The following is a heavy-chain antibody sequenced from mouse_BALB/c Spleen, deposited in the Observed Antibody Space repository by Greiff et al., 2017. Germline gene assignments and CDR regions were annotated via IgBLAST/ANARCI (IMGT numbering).Heavy chain of an antibody. CDR1: GYSITSDYA. J-gene: IGHJ4*01. V-gene: IGHV3-2*02. CDR3: ARSSPVYAMDY. CDR2: ISYSGST. Sequence: EVQLVESGPGLVKPSQSLSLTCTVTGYSITSDYAWNWIRQFPGNKLEWMGYISYSGSTSYNPSLKSRISITRDTSKNQFFLQLNSVTTEDTATYYCARSSPVYAMDYWGQGTSVTVSS.